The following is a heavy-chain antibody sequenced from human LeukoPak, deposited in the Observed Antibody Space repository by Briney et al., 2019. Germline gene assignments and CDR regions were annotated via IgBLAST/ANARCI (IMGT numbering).Heavy chain of an antibody. CDR1: GYTFTSYG. D-gene: IGHD6-19*01. Sequence: ASVKVSCKASGYTFTSYGISWVRQAPGQGLEWMGGIIPIFGTANYAQKFQGRVTITTDESTSTAYMELSSLRSEDTAVYYCARGKYSSGWYPKNPRYNWFDPWGQGTLVTVSS. V-gene: IGHV1-69*05. CDR2: IIPIFGTA. J-gene: IGHJ5*02. CDR3: ARGKYSSGWYPKNPRYNWFDP.